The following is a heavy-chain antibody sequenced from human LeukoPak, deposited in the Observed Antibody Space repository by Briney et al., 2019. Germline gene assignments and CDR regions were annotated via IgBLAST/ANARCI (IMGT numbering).Heavy chain of an antibody. Sequence: PSETLSLTCTVSGGSISSYCWSWIRQPPGKGLEWIGYIYTSGSTNYNPSLKSRVTISVDTSKNQFSLKLSSVTAADTAVYYCARQSGWYFFDYWGQGTLVTVSS. J-gene: IGHJ4*02. D-gene: IGHD6-19*01. CDR1: GGSISSYC. CDR2: IYTSGST. V-gene: IGHV4-4*09. CDR3: ARQSGWYFFDY.